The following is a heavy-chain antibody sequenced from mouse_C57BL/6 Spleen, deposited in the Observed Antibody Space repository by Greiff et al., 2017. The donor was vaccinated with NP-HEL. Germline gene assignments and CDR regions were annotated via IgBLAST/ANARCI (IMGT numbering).Heavy chain of an antibody. CDR2: IDPSDSET. CDR3: ARARGSFSLFAY. Sequence: QVQLQQPGAELVRPGSSVKLSCKASGYTFTSYWMHWVKQRPIQGLEWIGNIDPSDSETHYNQKFKDKATLTVDKSSSTAYMQLSSLTSEDSAVYYCARARGSFSLFAYWGQGTLVTVSA. V-gene: IGHV1-52*01. J-gene: IGHJ3*01. CDR1: GYTFTSYW.